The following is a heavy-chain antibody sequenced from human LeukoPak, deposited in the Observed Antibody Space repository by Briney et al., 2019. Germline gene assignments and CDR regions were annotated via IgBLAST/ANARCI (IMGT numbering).Heavy chain of an antibody. Sequence: PGGSLRLSCAASGFTFSSYVMSWVRQAPGKGLEWVSGITGSGGSTYYADSVKGRFTISRDNSKNTLYLQINSLRAEDTAVYYCAKAVGSFDFAFEYWGQGTLVTVSS. V-gene: IGHV3-23*01. CDR3: AKAVGSFDFAFEY. CDR2: ITGSGGST. D-gene: IGHD3-10*01. CDR1: GFTFSSYV. J-gene: IGHJ4*02.